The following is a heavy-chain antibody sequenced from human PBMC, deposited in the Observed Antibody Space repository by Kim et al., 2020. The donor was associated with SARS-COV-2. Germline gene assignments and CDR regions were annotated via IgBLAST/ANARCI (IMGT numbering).Heavy chain of an antibody. CDR3: ARVDGDRDYYYYGMDV. D-gene: IGHD4-17*01. V-gene: IGHV3-21*01. CDR1: GFTFSSYS. J-gene: IGHJ6*02. CDR2: ISSSSSYI. Sequence: GGSLRLSCAASGFTFSSYSMNWVRQAPGKGLEWVSSISSSSSYIYYADAVKGRFTISRDNAKNSLYLQMNSLRAEDTAVYYCARVDGDRDYYYYGMDVWGQGTTVTVSS.